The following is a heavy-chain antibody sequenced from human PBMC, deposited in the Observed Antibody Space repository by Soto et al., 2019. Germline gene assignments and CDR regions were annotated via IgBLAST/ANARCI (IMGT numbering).Heavy chain of an antibody. Sequence: GESLKISCQGSGYHFANYWIGWVRQMPGKGLEWMGIIYPGDSDTRYSPSFQGQVTISADKSISTAYLQWSSLKASDTAMYYCARTVNIVATSFDYWGQGTLVTVSS. J-gene: IGHJ4*02. CDR1: GYHFANYW. D-gene: IGHD5-12*01. CDR3: ARTVNIVATSFDY. V-gene: IGHV5-51*01. CDR2: IYPGDSDT.